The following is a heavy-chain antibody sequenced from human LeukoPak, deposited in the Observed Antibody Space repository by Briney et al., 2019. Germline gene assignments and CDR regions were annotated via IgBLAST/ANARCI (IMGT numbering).Heavy chain of an antibody. V-gene: IGHV4-4*07. CDR3: AREDPPWGYNWNYPPVVSFDD. D-gene: IGHD1-7*01. Sequence: PSETLSLTCTVSGGSIISYYWSWIRQPAGKGLEWIGRIYTSGSTNYNPSLKSRVTMSVDTSKNQFSLKLSSVTAADTAVYYCAREDPPWGYNWNYPPVVSFDDWGQGTLVTVSS. CDR2: IYTSGST. CDR1: GGSIISYY. J-gene: IGHJ4*02.